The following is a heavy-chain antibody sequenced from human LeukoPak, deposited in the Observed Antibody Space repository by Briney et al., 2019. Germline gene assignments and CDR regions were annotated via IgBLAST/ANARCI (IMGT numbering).Heavy chain of an antibody. V-gene: IGHV1-46*01. Sequence: GASVKVSCKASGYTFTSYYMHWVRQAPGQGLEWMGIINPSGGSTNYAQKLQGRVTMTTDTSTSTAYMELRSLRSDDTAVYYCASDLYGGNPEVAFDIWGQGTMVTVSS. J-gene: IGHJ3*02. D-gene: IGHD4-23*01. CDR3: ASDLYGGNPEVAFDI. CDR2: INPSGGST. CDR1: GYTFTSYY.